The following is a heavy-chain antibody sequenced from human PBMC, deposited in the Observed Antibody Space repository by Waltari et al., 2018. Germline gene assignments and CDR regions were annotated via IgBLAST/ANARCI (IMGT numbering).Heavy chain of an antibody. D-gene: IGHD6-19*01. CDR2: ISYDGSNK. V-gene: IGHV3-30*01. Sequence: QVQLVESGGGVVQPGRSLRLSCAASGFTFSSYAMHWVRQAPGKGRGWVAVISYDGSNKYYADSVKGRFTISRDNSKNTLYLQMNSLRAEDTAVYYCARDRGQWLALDYWGQGTLVTVSS. CDR3: ARDRGQWLALDY. CDR1: GFTFSSYA. J-gene: IGHJ4*02.